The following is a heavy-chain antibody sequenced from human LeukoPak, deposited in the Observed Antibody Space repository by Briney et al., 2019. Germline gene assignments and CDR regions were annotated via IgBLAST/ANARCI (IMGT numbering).Heavy chain of an antibody. V-gene: IGHV5-10-1*01. J-gene: IGHJ4*02. D-gene: IGHD2-15*01. Sequence: GESLKISCKGSGYSFTSYWISWVRQMPGKGLEWMGRIDPSDSYTNYSPSFQGHVTISADKSISTAYLRWSSLKASDTAMYYCARTPLYCSGGSCSLGGWGQGTLVTVSS. CDR2: IDPSDSYT. CDR1: GYSFTSYW. CDR3: ARTPLYCSGGSCSLGG.